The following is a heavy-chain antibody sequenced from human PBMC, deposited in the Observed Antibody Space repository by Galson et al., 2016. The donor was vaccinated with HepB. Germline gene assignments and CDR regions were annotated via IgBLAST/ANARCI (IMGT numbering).Heavy chain of an antibody. CDR2: IKQDGSEN. D-gene: IGHD2-21*02. J-gene: IGHJ6*02. V-gene: IGHV3-7*01. CDR3: ARDLKSLGGDFGWGMDV. CDR1: GFSLSTYW. Sequence: SLRLSCAASGFSLSTYWMSWVRQAPGKGLEWVANIKQDGSENRYVDSVKGRFTISRDNVKNSLFLQMNSLRAEDTAVYYCARDLKSLGGDFGWGMDVWGQGTTVTVSS.